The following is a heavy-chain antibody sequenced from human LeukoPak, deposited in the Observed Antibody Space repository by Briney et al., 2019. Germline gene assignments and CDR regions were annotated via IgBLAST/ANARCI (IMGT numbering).Heavy chain of an antibody. CDR3: AAGGDYTLLDY. Sequence: ASVTVSFKVFGYTFTEIVMHWVRQPPGKGIEWMGGFDPGDGEIVYAQKFQGRVTMTEDTSTDTAYMELSSLRSEDTAVYFCAAGGDYTLLDYWGQGTLVTVSS. CDR2: FDPGDGEI. CDR1: GYTFTEIV. J-gene: IGHJ4*02. D-gene: IGHD2-21*01. V-gene: IGHV1-24*01.